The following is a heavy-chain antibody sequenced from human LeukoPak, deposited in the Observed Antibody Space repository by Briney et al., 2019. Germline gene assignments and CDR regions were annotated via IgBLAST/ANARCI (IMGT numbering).Heavy chain of an antibody. CDR1: GYSFTSYW. Sequence: GESLQISCQGSGYSFTSYWIGWVRQMPGKGLEWMGIIYPGDSDTRYSPSFQGQVTISADKSISTAYLQWSSLKASDTAMYYCARLPMDYYDSSGLPDYWGQGTLVTVSS. CDR3: ARLPMDYYDSSGLPDY. D-gene: IGHD3-22*01. V-gene: IGHV5-51*01. J-gene: IGHJ4*02. CDR2: IYPGDSDT.